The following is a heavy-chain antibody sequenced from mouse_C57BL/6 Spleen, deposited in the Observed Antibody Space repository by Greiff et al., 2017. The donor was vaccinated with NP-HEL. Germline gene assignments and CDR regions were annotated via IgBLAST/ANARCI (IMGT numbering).Heavy chain of an antibody. V-gene: IGHV1-9*01. D-gene: IGHD1-1*01. J-gene: IGHJ1*03. CDR2: ILPGIGST. Sequence: QVQLQQSGAELMKPGASVKLSCKATGYTFTGYCIEWVKQTPGHGLEWIGQILPGIGSTNYNEKFKGKATFTADTSSNTAYMQLSILTTEDSAIYYCARHGSSLWYFDVWGTGTTVTVSS. CDR3: ARHGSSLWYFDV. CDR1: GYTFTGYC.